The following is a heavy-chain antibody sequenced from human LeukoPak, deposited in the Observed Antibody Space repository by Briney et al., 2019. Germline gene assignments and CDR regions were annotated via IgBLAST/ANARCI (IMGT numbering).Heavy chain of an antibody. J-gene: IGHJ4*02. Sequence: GGSLRLSCAASGFTFNSFAMSWVRQAPGKGLEWVSVIYSGGNIYYANSVKGRFTVSRDTSNNTLYLQMNNLRADDTAVYYCARLESLLGLDYWGQGSLVTVSS. CDR1: GFTFNSFA. D-gene: IGHD3-3*01. CDR3: ARLESLLGLDY. V-gene: IGHV3-53*01. CDR2: IYSGGNI.